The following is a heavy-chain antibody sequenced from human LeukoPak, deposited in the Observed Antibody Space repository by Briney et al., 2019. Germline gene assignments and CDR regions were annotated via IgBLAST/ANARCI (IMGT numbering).Heavy chain of an antibody. Sequence: PSETLSLTCTVSGGSISSSSYYWGWIRQPPGKGLEWIGSIYYSGSTYYNPSLKSRVTISVDTSKNQFSLKLSSVTAADTAVYYCARGRIAARLPDYWGQGTLVTVSS. J-gene: IGHJ4*02. D-gene: IGHD6-6*01. CDR3: ARGRIAARLPDY. CDR1: GGSISSSSYY. CDR2: IYYSGST. V-gene: IGHV4-39*01.